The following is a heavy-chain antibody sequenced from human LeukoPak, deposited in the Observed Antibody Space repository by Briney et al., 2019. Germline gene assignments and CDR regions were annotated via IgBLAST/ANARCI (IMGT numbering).Heavy chain of an antibody. V-gene: IGHV4-30-2*01. CDR3: ARDGSGQPLDY. CDR2: IYHSGST. CDR1: GGSLSSGGYS. J-gene: IGHJ4*02. Sequence: SQTLSLTCAVSGGSLSSGGYSWSWIRQPPGKGLEWIGYIYHSGSTSYNPSLKSRVTISVDRSRNQFSLKLGSVTAADTAVYYCARDGSGQPLDYWGQGTLVTVSS. D-gene: IGHD6-25*01.